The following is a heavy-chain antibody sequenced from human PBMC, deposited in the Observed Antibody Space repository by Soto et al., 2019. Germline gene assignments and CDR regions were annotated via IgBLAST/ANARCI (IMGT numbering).Heavy chain of an antibody. CDR2: ISAYNGDT. V-gene: IGHV1-18*01. Sequence: QVQLLQSGAEVKKPGASVKVSCKASGYTFTNYGITWVRQAPGQGLEWMGWISAYNGDTHYTQRLQGRVTMTTDTSTSKAYMELRGLRSDATAVYYCARVPQLVGYFYYYMDVWGKGTTVTVSS. J-gene: IGHJ6*03. CDR3: ARVPQLVGYFYYYMDV. D-gene: IGHD6-6*01. CDR1: GYTFTNYG.